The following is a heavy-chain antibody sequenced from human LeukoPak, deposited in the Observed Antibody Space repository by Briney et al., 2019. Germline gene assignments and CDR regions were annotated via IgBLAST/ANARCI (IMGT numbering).Heavy chain of an antibody. D-gene: IGHD2-2*01. CDR1: GYTFTDYF. CDR2: INANSGGT. Sequence: ASVKVSCKASGYTFTDYFMHWVRQAPGQGLEWMGWINANSGGTNYAQNFQGRVTMTRDTSISTVYMELNRLRSDDTAGYYCARFRGSSNFDYWGQGTLVTVSS. V-gene: IGHV1-2*02. J-gene: IGHJ4*02. CDR3: ARFRGSSNFDY.